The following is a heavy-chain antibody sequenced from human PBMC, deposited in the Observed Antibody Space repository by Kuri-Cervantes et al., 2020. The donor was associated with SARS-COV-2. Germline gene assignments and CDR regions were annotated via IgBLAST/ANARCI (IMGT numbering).Heavy chain of an antibody. CDR3: ARDQDDYSNYHAFDI. J-gene: IGHJ3*02. D-gene: IGHD4-11*01. CDR1: GFTFSSYG. CDR2: IWYDGSNK. V-gene: IGHV3-30*19. Sequence: LSLTCAASGFTFSSYGMHWVRQAPGEGLEWVAVIWYDGSNKYYADFVKGRFTISRDNSKNTLYLQMNSLRAEDTAVYYCARDQDDYSNYHAFDIWGQGTMVTVSS.